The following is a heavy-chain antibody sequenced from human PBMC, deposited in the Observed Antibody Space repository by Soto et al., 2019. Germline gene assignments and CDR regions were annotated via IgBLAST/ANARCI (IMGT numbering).Heavy chain of an antibody. J-gene: IGHJ4*02. CDR2: IIPSFGTG. Sequence: QVQLVQSGAEAKRPGSSVKVSCMASGGTFSSYAISWVRQAPGQGLEWLGGIIPSFGTGNYQQNFQGRLTITADESTSTVYMELSGLTSGDTAVYYCARERGGYNRGDFEFWGQGTLVTVSS. V-gene: IGHV1-69*01. CDR1: GGTFSSYA. D-gene: IGHD5-12*01. CDR3: ARERGGYNRGDFEF.